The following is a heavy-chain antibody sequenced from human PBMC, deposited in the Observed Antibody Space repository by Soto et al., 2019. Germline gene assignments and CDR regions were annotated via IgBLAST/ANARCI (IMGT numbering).Heavy chain of an antibody. Sequence: QVQLVQSGAEVKKPGSSVKVSCKASGGTFSSYAISWVRQAPGQGLEWMGGIIPIFGTANYAQKFQGRVTITADESTSTAYMELSGLRSEDTAVYYCARALLPPAAQPHYYYYGMDFWGQGTTVTVSS. V-gene: IGHV1-69*01. D-gene: IGHD2-2*01. J-gene: IGHJ6*02. CDR2: IIPIFGTA. CDR3: ARALLPPAAQPHYYYYGMDF. CDR1: GGTFSSYA.